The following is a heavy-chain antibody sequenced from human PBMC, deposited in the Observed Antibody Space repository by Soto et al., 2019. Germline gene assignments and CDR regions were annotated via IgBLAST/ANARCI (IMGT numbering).Heavy chain of an antibody. Sequence: EVQVLESGGGLVQPGGSLRLSCVISRLTFSNYALNWVRQAPGKGLERVSSISGSGDTTYYADSVKGRFTISRDNSKNTLYLQMNSLRVEDTALYYCAKADYSYSWAPGDYWGQGTLVTVSS. CDR2: ISGSGDTT. J-gene: IGHJ4*02. D-gene: IGHD6-13*01. V-gene: IGHV3-23*01. CDR3: AKADYSYSWAPGDY. CDR1: RLTFSNYA.